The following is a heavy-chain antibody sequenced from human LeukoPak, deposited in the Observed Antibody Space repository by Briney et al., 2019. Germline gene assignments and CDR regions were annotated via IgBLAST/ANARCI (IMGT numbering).Heavy chain of an antibody. V-gene: IGHV3-30*04. CDR1: GFTFRSYA. Sequence: GRSLRLPCAASGFTFRSYAMHWVRQAPGKGLEEGAVISYDGSNKYYADSVKGRFTISRDNSTNTLYLQLNSLSAEDTALSYCARDDHYYGDYYYYYGMDVWGQGTTVTVSS. CDR2: ISYDGSNK. D-gene: IGHD4-17*01. J-gene: IGHJ6*02. CDR3: ARDDHYYGDYYYYYGMDV.